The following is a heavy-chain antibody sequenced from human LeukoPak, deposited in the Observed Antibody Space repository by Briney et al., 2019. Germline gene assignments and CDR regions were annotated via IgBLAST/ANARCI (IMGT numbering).Heavy chain of an antibody. Sequence: GGSLRLSCEVSGFTVTSHYMSWVRQAPGKGLEWVSLIYSIAGGGYTYYTDSVKGRFTFSRDNSKNTLYLQMNSLRAEDTAVYYCARAPGAVDPFDYWGQGTLVTVSS. CDR3: ARAPGAVDPFDY. J-gene: IGHJ4*02. CDR2: IYSIAGGGYT. V-gene: IGHV3-66*01. CDR1: GFTVTSHY. D-gene: IGHD3-10*01.